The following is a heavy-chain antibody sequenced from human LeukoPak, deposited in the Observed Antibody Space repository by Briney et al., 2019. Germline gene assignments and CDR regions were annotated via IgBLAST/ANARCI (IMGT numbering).Heavy chain of an antibody. V-gene: IGHV3-23*01. CDR2: ISRSASNT. J-gene: IGHJ4*02. D-gene: IGHD5-12*01. CDR3: AKGSNRGVATIDY. Sequence: GGSLRLSCAASGFTFNTYAMTWVRQAPGKGLEWVSTISRSASNTYYADSVKGRFTISRDNSKNILYLQMNSLRADDTAVFYCAKGSNRGVATIDYWGQGTLVTVSS. CDR1: GFTFNTYA.